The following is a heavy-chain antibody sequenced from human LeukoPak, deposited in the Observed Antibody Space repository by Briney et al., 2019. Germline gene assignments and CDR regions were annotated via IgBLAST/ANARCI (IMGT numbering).Heavy chain of an antibody. CDR2: IKQDGSEK. V-gene: IGHV3-7*03. D-gene: IGHD3-10*01. J-gene: IGHJ4*02. Sequence: GGSLRLSCAASGFTFSSYWMSWVRQAPGKGLEWVANIKQDGSEKYYVDSVKGRFTISRDNSKNTLYLQMNSLRAEDTAVYYCAKDCYYGSGSFDYWGQGTLVTVSS. CDR3: AKDCYYGSGSFDY. CDR1: GFTFSSYW.